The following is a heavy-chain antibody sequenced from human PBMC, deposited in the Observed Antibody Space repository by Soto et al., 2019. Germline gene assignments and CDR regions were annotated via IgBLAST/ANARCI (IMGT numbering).Heavy chain of an antibody. CDR1: GFTFSSYA. CDR3: TSTLDV. V-gene: IGHV3-30-3*01. Sequence: QVQLVESGGGVVQPGRSLRLSCAASGFTFSSYAMHWVRQAPGKGLEWVAVISYDGSNKYYPVSVTGRFTISRDNPKNTLYLQMNSLRADATAVYYCTSTLDVWGQGTTVTVSS. CDR2: ISYDGSNK. J-gene: IGHJ6*02.